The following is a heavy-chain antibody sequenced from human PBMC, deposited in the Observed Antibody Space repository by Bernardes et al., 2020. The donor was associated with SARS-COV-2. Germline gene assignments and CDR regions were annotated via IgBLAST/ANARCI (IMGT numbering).Heavy chain of an antibody. CDR2: MNPNSGNT. V-gene: IGHV1-8*01. D-gene: IGHD4-17*01. CDR3: ARKTTVTTRYGNWFDP. Sequence: ASVKVSCKASGYTFTSYDINWVRQATGQGLEWMGWMNPNSGNTGYAQKFQGRVTMTRNTSISTAYMELSSLRSEDTAVYYCARKTTVTTRYGNWFDPWGQGTLVTVSS. J-gene: IGHJ5*02. CDR1: GYTFTSYD.